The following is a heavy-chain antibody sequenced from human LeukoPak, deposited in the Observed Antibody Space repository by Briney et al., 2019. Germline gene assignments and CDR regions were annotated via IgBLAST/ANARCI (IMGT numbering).Heavy chain of an antibody. V-gene: IGHV1-69*01. Sequence: SVKVSCKASGGTFSSYAISWVRQAPGQGLEWMGGIIPIFGTANYAQKFQGRVTITADESTSTAYMELSSLRSEDTAVYYCAREYYYDSSRVGFDYWGQGTLVTVSS. CDR2: IIPIFGTA. CDR3: AREYYYDSSRVGFDY. D-gene: IGHD3-22*01. J-gene: IGHJ4*02. CDR1: GGTFSSYA.